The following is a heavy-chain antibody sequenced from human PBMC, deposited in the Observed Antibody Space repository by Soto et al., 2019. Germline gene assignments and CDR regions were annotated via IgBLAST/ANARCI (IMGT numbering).Heavy chain of an antibody. CDR3: ARVGYYDLWSGYQSDYYYGKDV. CDR2: TYYRSKWYN. CDR1: GKGVLSICVV. J-gene: IGHJ6*02. Sequence: PSHTLTHICTISGKGVLSICVVCLWIRKTPPRRLQLLSRTYYRSKWYNDYAVSVKSRITINPDTSKTQFSLQLNSVTPEDTAVYYCARVGYYDLWSGYQSDYYYGKDVWGQRTAVTVSS. V-gene: IGHV6-1*01. D-gene: IGHD3-3*01.